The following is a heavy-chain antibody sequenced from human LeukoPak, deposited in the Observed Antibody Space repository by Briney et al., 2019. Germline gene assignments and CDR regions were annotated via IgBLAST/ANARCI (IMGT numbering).Heavy chain of an antibody. CDR1: GYTFTDYY. J-gene: IGHJ5*02. V-gene: IGHV1-2*02. CDR2: INPDTGGT. CDR3: AREHLFSGSENYVLHNWFDP. Sequence: ASVKVSCKASGYTFTDYYMHWVRQAPGQGLEWMGRINPDTGGTNSAQRFQGRVTMTRDTPIRTAYMELSSLRSDDTAVYYCAREHLFSGSENYVLHNWFDPWGQGTLVTVSS. D-gene: IGHD3-10*01.